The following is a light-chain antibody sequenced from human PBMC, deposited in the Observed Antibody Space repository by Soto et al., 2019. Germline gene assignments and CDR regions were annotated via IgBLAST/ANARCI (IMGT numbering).Light chain of an antibody. CDR1: KLGNKF. J-gene: IGLJ2*01. V-gene: IGLV3-1*01. CDR3: QAWDSSTVV. Sequence: SYELTQPPSVSVSPGQTASITCSGDKLGNKFACWYQQKPGQSPMVVIYQDSKRPSGIPERFSGSNSGNTATLTISGTQAMDEADYYCQAWDSSTVVFGGGTKVTVL. CDR2: QDS.